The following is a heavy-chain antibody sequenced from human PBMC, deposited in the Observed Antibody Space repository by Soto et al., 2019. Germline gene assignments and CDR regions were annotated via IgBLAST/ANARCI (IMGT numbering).Heavy chain of an antibody. Sequence: EVQLVESGGGLVQPGGSLKLSCAASGFTFSGSAMHWVRQASGKGLEWVGRIRNKANSYATAYTASVKGRFTISRDDSKNTTYLQMNSLKTEDTAVYYCTTSRHEYGVDVWGQGTTVTVSS. CDR2: IRNKANSYAT. J-gene: IGHJ6*02. CDR3: TTSRHEYGVDV. V-gene: IGHV3-73*01. CDR1: GFTFSGSA.